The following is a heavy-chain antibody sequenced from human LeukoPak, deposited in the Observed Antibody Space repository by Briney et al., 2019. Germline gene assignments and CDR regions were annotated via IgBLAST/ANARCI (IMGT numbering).Heavy chain of an antibody. J-gene: IGHJ3*02. CDR1: GGSISTGGYS. CDR2: IFYSGST. CDR3: ARDLTANDAFDI. V-gene: IGHV4-30-2*01. Sequence: PSETLSLTCAVSGGSISTGGYSWSWLRQPPGKGLEWIGYIFYSGSTYYNPSLKSRVTISVDRSRNQFSLRLSSVTAADTAVYYCARDLTANDAFDIWGQGTMVTVSS.